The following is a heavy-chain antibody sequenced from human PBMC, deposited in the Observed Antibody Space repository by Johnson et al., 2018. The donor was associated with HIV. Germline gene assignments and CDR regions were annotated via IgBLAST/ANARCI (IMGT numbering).Heavy chain of an antibody. CDR1: GFTFDDYG. D-gene: IGHD3-3*01. CDR2: INWNGGST. V-gene: IGHV3-20*04. CDR3: ARDQRLIGYNFWSGYHVYAFDI. Sequence: VQLVESGGGVVQPGRSLRLSCAASGFTFDDYGMSWVRQAPGKGLEWVSGINWNGGSTGYADSVKGRFTISRDNAKNSLYLQMNSLRAEDTALYYCARDQRLIGYNFWSGYHVYAFDIWGQGTMVTVSS. J-gene: IGHJ3*02.